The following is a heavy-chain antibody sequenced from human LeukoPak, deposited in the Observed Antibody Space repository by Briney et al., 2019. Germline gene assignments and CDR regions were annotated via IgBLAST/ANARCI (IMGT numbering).Heavy chain of an antibody. CDR1: GFTFSSYA. CDR2: ISGSGGST. V-gene: IGHV3-23*01. Sequence: GGSLRLSCAASGFTFSSYAMSWVRQAPGKGLEWVSDISGSGGSTYYADSVKGGFTISRDNSKNTLYLQMNSLRAEDTAVYYCAKAIYYYGSGSYKPYYYCYMDVWGKGTTVTVSS. CDR3: AKAIYYYGSGSYKPYYYCYMDV. J-gene: IGHJ6*03. D-gene: IGHD3-10*01.